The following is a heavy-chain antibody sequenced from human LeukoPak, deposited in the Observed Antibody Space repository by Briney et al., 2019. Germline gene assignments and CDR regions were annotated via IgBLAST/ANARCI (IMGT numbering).Heavy chain of an antibody. CDR2: INWNGGST. CDR3: ARDDEQQLVGARYNWFDP. CDR1: GFTFDDYG. J-gene: IGHJ5*02. D-gene: IGHD6-13*01. Sequence: PGGSLRLSCAASGFTFDDYGMSWVRQAPGKGLEWVSGINWNGGSTGYADSVKGRFTISRDNAKNSLYLQMNSLRAEDTAVYYCARDDEQQLVGARYNWFDPWGQGTLVTVSS. V-gene: IGHV3-20*04.